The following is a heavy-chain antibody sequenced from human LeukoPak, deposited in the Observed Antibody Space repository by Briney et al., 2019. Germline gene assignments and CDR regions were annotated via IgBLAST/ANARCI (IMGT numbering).Heavy chain of an antibody. CDR2: IIPIFGTA. Sequence: SVKVSCKASGGTFSSYAISWVRQAPGQGLEWMGGIIPIFGTANYAQKFQGRVTITADESTSTAYMELSSLRSEDTAVYYCARARVDSDGSGSYYDYWGQGTLVTVSS. D-gene: IGHD3-10*01. CDR1: GGTFSSYA. CDR3: ARARVDSDGSGSYYDY. J-gene: IGHJ4*02. V-gene: IGHV1-69*13.